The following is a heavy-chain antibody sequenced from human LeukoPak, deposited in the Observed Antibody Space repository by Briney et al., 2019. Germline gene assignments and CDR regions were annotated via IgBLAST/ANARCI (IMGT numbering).Heavy chain of an antibody. V-gene: IGHV5-51*01. D-gene: IGHD4-11*01. CDR2: IYPGDSDT. Sequence: GESLQISCQGSGSSFTSYWIGWVRQLPGKGLEWMGIIYPGDSDTRYSPSFQGQVTISADKSISTAYLQWSSLKASDTAMYYCARHTSNFYFDYWGQGTLVTVSS. J-gene: IGHJ4*02. CDR1: GSSFTSYW. CDR3: ARHTSNFYFDY.